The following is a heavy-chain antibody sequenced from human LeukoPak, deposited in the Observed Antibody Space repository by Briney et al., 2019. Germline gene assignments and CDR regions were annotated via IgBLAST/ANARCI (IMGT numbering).Heavy chain of an antibody. CDR1: GFTLGSHD. CDR3: VREARGYHYTYFDY. Sequence: TGGSLRLSCTASGFTLGSHDMHWVRQIPGQGLEWVAAVSSGFHAFFADSVQGRFTVSRKDARNSLYLQMNSLRAGDTAVYYCVREARGYHYTYFDYWGQGTLVTVSS. D-gene: IGHD5-18*01. V-gene: IGHV3-13*01. J-gene: IGHJ4*02. CDR2: VSSGFHA.